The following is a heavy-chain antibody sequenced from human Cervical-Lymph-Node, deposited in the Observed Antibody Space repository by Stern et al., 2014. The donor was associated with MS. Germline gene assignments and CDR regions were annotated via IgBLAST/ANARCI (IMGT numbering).Heavy chain of an antibody. CDR1: GGTLTSYA. J-gene: IGHJ4*02. V-gene: IGHV1-69*01. Sequence: QVQLVESGAEGKKPGASVKVSCKAYGGTLTSYAISWVRQAPGRGLEWMGGVLPIFGTAHYAQRFQGRVTITADESTSTVYMDLSSLRSEDTATYYCATVGDHYNSRGYYYGHWGQGTQVTVSS. CDR2: VLPIFGTA. D-gene: IGHD3-22*01. CDR3: ATVGDHYNSRGYYYGH.